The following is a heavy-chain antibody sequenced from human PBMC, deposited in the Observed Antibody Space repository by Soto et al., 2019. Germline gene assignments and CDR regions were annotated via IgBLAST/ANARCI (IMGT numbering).Heavy chain of an antibody. CDR2: IIPILGIA. CDR1: GGTFSSYT. CDR3: AREQNRGNLYFDL. J-gene: IGHJ2*01. Sequence: GASVKVCCKASGGTFSSYTRSWVRQAPGQGLEWMGRIIPILGIANYAQKFQGRVTITADKSTSTAYMELSSLRSEDTAVYYCAREQNRGNLYFDLWGRGTLVTVSS. D-gene: IGHD3-10*01. V-gene: IGHV1-69*04.